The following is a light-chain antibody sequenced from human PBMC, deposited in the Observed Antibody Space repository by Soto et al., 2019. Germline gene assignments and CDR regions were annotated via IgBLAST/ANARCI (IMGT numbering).Light chain of an antibody. CDR3: QQYYQWPLT. Sequence: EIVMTQSPATLSVSPGERATLSCRASQSVSSTLAWYQQIPGQAPRLLIYGTSTRATGIPARFRGSGSGTEFTLTTISLQSEDFAFYYCQQYYQWPLTFGGGTKVEVK. CDR1: QSVSST. CDR2: GTS. V-gene: IGKV3-15*01. J-gene: IGKJ4*01.